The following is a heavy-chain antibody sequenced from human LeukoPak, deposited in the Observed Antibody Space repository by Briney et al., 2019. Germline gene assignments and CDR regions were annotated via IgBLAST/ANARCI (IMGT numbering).Heavy chain of an antibody. CDR2: IYYSGGT. CDR1: GGSISSSSYY. Sequence: SETLSLTCTVSGGSISSSSYYWGWIRQPPGKGLEWIGSIYYSGGTYYNPSLKSRVTISVDTSKNQFSLKLSSVTAADTAVYYCARHAKERRALVGAIDYWGQGTLVTVSS. D-gene: IGHD1-26*01. V-gene: IGHV4-39*01. J-gene: IGHJ4*02. CDR3: ARHAKERRALVGAIDY.